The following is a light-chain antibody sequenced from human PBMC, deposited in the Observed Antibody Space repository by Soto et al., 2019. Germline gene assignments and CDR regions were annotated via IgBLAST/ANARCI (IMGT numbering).Light chain of an antibody. Sequence: EIVLTQSPDTLSLSPGERATLSCRASQRVSSALLAWYQQKPGQAPRLLIYRASTRATGIPDRFTGSGSGTHFTLTISRLEPEDFAVYYCQQYESSPLTFGGGTKVEIK. J-gene: IGKJ4*01. V-gene: IGKV3-20*01. CDR1: QRVSSAL. CDR3: QQYESSPLT. CDR2: RAS.